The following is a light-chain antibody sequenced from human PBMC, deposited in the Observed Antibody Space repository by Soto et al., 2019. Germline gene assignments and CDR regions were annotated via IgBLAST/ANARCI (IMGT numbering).Light chain of an antibody. CDR3: QQASDLPYT. J-gene: IGKJ2*01. Sequence: DIQMTQSPSSVSASVGDRVTITCRASQDIFYYLAWFQQKPGKAPELLLHSASSLQDGVPSRFSGSGSGTYLTLTISSLQPEDFATYYCQQASDLPYTFGQGTNLEIK. CDR2: SAS. V-gene: IGKV1-12*01. CDR1: QDIFYY.